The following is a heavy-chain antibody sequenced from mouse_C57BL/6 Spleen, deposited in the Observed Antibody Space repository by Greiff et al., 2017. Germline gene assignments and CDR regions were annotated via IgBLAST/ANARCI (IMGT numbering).Heavy chain of an antibody. CDR3: ARGGDYDGNFFDY. V-gene: IGHV1-26*01. Sequence: VQLQQSGPELVKPGASVKISCKASGYTFTDYYLNWVKQSHGKSLEWIGDINPNNGGTSYNQKFKGKATLTVDKSSSTAYRELRSLTSEDSAVYYCARGGDYDGNFFDYWGQGTTLTVSS. J-gene: IGHJ2*01. CDR2: INPNNGGT. CDR1: GYTFTDYY. D-gene: IGHD2-4*01.